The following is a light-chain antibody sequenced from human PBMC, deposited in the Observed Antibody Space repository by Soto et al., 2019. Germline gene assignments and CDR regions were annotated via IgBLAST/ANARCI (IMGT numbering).Light chain of an antibody. CDR3: LQHHSYPWT. CDR1: KGISND. V-gene: IGKV1-17*01. J-gene: IGKJ1*01. Sequence: DIRMTRSQPSLSASIGERVTITCRASKGISNDLGWYQQKPGLAPKRLISAASTLQSGVPSRFRGSGAGTEFSLTISGLQTEDIATYYCLQHHSYPWTFGQGTKV. CDR2: AAS.